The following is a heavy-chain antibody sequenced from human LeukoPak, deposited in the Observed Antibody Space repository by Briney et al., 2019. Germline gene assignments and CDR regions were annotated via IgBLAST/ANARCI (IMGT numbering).Heavy chain of an antibody. J-gene: IGHJ6*03. V-gene: IGHV3-33*06. Sequence: GGSLRLSCAASGFTFSSYGMHWVRQAPGKGLEWVAVLWFDGSNTYYADSVKGRFTISRDNSKNTLYLQMNSLTAEDTAVYYCAKMRGQYYHSYYMDAWGKGTTVTVSS. CDR3: AKMRGQYYHSYYMDA. CDR2: LWFDGSNT. CDR1: GFTFSSYG.